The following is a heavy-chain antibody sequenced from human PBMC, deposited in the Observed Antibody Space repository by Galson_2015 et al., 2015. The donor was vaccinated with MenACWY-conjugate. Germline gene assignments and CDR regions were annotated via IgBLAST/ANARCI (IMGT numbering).Heavy chain of an antibody. V-gene: IGHV3-20*04. CDR2: INWNGGST. Sequence: SLRLSCAASGFTFDDYGMSWVRQAPGKGLEWVSGINWNGGSTGYADSVKGRFTISRDNAKNSLYLQMNSLRAEDTALYYCARVGPGGDILTGYRGTFDYWGQGTLVTVSS. CDR3: ARVGPGGDILTGYRGTFDY. J-gene: IGHJ4*02. CDR1: GFTFDDYG. D-gene: IGHD3-9*01.